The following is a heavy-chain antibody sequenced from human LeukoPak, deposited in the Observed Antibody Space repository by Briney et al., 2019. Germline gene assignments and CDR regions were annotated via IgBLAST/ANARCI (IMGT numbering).Heavy chain of an antibody. D-gene: IGHD3-10*01. J-gene: IGHJ4*02. Sequence: GGSLRLSCAASGFSFTKYWMSWVRQAPGKGLEWVASIRPDGIEKQYVDSVKGRFFISRDNSSESLHLQMKTLRVDDTALYFCARGPDSGTFYRYFDYWGQGALTTVYS. V-gene: IGHV3-7*01. CDR1: GFSFTKYW. CDR2: IRPDGIEK. CDR3: ARGPDSGTFYRYFDY.